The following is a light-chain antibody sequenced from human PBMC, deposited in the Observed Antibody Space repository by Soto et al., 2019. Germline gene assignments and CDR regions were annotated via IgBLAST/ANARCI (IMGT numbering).Light chain of an antibody. CDR3: SSYTSSSTVV. J-gene: IGLJ2*01. CDR2: EVS. V-gene: IGLV2-14*01. Sequence: QSALTQPASVSGSPGQSITISCTGTSSDVGDYDYVSWYQQHPGKAPKLMISEVSNRPSGISNRFSGSKSGNTASLTISGIQAEDEADYYCSSYTSSSTVVFGGGTKLTVL. CDR1: SSDVGDYDY.